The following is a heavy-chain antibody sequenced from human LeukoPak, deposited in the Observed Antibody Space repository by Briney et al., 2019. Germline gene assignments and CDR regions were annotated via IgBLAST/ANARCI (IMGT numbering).Heavy chain of an antibody. J-gene: IGHJ3*02. Sequence: EASVKVSCKASGYTFTGYYIHWVRQAPGQGLELMGWINPNNGGTNYAQKFQGRVTMTRDTSISTAYMELSRLRSDDTAVYCCARDGYSGYLDAFDIWGQGTMVTVSS. CDR3: ARDGYSGYLDAFDI. CDR1: GYTFTGYY. CDR2: INPNNGGT. V-gene: IGHV1-2*02. D-gene: IGHD5-12*01.